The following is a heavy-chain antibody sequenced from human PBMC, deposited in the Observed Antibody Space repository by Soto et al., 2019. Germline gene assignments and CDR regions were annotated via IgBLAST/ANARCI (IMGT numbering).Heavy chain of an antibody. V-gene: IGHV3-66*01. CDR2: IYSGGSA. J-gene: IGHJ4*02. Sequence: GGSLRLSCAASGFTVSSNYMSWVRQAPGKGLEWVSVIYSGGSAYYADSVKGRFTISRDNSKNTLYLQMNSLRAEDTAVYYCAHSPAHCGGPGCNYFDYWGLGTLVTVSS. D-gene: IGHD2-21*01. CDR3: AHSPAHCGGPGCNYFDY. CDR1: GFTVSSNY.